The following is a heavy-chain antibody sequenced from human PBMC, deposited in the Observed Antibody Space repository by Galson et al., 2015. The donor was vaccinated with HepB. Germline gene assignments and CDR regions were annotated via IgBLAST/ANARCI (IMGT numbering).Heavy chain of an antibody. V-gene: IGHV1-24*01. CDR3: ATDWWPARNLPSSGWYAFDY. CDR1: GYTLTELS. J-gene: IGHJ4*02. CDR2: FDPEDGET. D-gene: IGHD6-19*01. Sequence: SVKVSCKVSGYTLTELSMHWVRQAPGKGLEWMGGFDPEDGETIYAQKFQGRVTMTEDTSTDTAYMELSSLRSEDTAVYYCATDWWPARNLPSSGWYAFDYWGQGTLVTVSS.